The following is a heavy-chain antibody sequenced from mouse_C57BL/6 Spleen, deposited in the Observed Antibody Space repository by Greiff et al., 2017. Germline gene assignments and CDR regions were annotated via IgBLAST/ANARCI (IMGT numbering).Heavy chain of an antibody. CDR2: IYPGAGGT. D-gene: IGHD1-1*02. CDR3: ARGFPYGRDY. V-gene: IGHV1-80*01. J-gene: IGHJ2*01. Sequence: VQLQQSGAELVKPGASVKISCKASGYAFSSYWMNWVKQRPGQGLEWIGQIYPGAGGTNYNGKFKGKATLTADKSSSTAYMQLSSLTSEDSAVYYCARGFPYGRDYWGQGTTLTVSS. CDR1: GYAFSSYW.